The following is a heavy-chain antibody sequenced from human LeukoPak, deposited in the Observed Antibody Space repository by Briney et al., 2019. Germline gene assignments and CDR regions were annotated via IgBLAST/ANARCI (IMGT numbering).Heavy chain of an antibody. V-gene: IGHV3-30*18. CDR2: ISYDGSNK. CDR1: GFTFSSYG. CDR3: AKGLEMATITGDAFDI. J-gene: IGHJ3*02. D-gene: IGHD5-24*01. Sequence: GGSLRLSCAASGFTFSSYGLHWVRQAPGKGLEWVAVISYDGSNKYYADSVKGRFTISRDNFKNTLYLQMNSLRAEDTAVYYCAKGLEMATITGDAFDIWGQGTMVTVSS.